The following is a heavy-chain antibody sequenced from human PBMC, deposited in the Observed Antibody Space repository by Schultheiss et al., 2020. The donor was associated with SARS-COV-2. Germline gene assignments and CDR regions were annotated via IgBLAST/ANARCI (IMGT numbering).Heavy chain of an antibody. CDR2: IYTSGST. CDR1: GGSISSGGYY. V-gene: IGHV4-61*02. CDR3: ARAHLSMVRGVYWYFDL. J-gene: IGHJ2*01. D-gene: IGHD3-10*01. Sequence: SETLSLTCAVSGGSISSGGYYWSWIRQPAGKGLEWIGRIYTSGSTNYNPSLKSRVTISVDTSKNQFSLKLSSVTAADTAVYYCARAHLSMVRGVYWYFDLWGRGTLVTVSS.